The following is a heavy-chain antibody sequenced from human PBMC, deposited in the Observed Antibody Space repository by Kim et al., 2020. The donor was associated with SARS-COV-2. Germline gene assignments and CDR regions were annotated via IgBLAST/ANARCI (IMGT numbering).Heavy chain of an antibody. V-gene: IGHV4-34*01. Sequence: SETLSLTCAVYGGSFSGYYWSWIRQPPGKGLEWIGEINHSGSTNYNPSLKSRVTISVDTSKNQFSLKLSSVTAADTAVYYCARGRRDGYNFAASNWFDPWGQGTLVTVSS. D-gene: IGHD5-12*01. CDR1: GGSFSGYY. CDR3: ARGRRDGYNFAASNWFDP. J-gene: IGHJ5*02. CDR2: INHSGST.